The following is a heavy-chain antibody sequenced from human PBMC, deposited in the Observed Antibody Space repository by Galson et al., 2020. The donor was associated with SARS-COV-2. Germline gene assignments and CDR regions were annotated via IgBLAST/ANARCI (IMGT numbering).Heavy chain of an antibody. CDR3: AREGNSSLVGGAFEI. D-gene: IGHD6-13*01. CDR2: IKGDGSEI. Sequence: GESLKISCVASGFTLSSYWMSWVRQAPGKGLEWLGNIKGDGSEIWCVDSVKGRFTISRDNAKKSLYLQMNSLRVEDTAMYYCAREGNSSLVGGAFEIWCQGTMVTVFS. CDR1: GFTLSSYW. V-gene: IGHV3-7*01. J-gene: IGHJ3*02.